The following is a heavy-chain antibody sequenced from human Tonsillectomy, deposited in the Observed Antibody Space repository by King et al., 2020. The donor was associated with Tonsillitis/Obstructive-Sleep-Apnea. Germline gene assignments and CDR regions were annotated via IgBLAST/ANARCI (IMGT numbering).Heavy chain of an antibody. CDR3: ASGLYYDSSGYSVPFDY. J-gene: IGHJ4*02. Sequence: VQLVESGAEVKKPGESLKISCKGSGYSFTSYWIGWVRQMPGKGLEWMGIIYPGDSDTRYSPSFQGQVTISDDKSISTAYLQWSSLKASDTAMYYCASGLYYDSSGYSVPFDYWGQGTLVTVSS. CDR2: IYPGDSDT. D-gene: IGHD3-22*01. V-gene: IGHV5-51*01. CDR1: GYSFTSYW.